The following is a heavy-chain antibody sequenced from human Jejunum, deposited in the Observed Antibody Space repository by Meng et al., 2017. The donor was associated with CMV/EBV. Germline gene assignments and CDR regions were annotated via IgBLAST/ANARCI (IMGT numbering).Heavy chain of an antibody. CDR1: GFTFSSSA. Sequence: SGFTFSSSAMTWVRQAPGKGLEWVSTVTSSSYYTSYADSVNGRFTISRDNSKNKVFLQMNSLRDEDTAVYYCAKSLVDTGMDLDDWGQGTVVTVSS. D-gene: IGHD5-18*01. CDR2: VTSSSYYT. V-gene: IGHV3-23*01. J-gene: IGHJ4*02. CDR3: AKSLVDTGMDLDD.